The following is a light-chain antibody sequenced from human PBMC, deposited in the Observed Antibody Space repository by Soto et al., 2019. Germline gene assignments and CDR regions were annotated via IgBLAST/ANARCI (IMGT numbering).Light chain of an antibody. CDR1: SSDIDDYNY. CDR3: SSYVGSNNFV. CDR2: EVS. J-gene: IGLJ1*01. V-gene: IGLV2-8*01. Sequence: QSVLTQPPSAAGSPGQSVTISCTGTSSDIDDYNYVSWYQQHAGKAPKLMIYEVSKRPSGVPDRFSGSKSGNTAFLTVSGLQTDDEADYYCSSYVGSNNFVFGTGTKVTVL.